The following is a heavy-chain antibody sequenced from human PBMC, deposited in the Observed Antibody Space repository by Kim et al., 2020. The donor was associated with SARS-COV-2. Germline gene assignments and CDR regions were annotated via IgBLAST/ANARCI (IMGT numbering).Heavy chain of an antibody. D-gene: IGHD3-3*02. CDR2: ISTTSGYS. CDR1: GFTFSDYY. J-gene: IGHJ6*02. CDR3: VRGRPQFLQNHFGMDV. V-gene: IGHV3-11*06. Sequence: GGSLRLSCAASGFTFSDYYMSWIRQAPGKGLEWISYISTTSGYSHYADSVKGRFTISRDNANHSLYLQMNSLRVEDTAVYYCVRGRPQFLQNHFGMDVWGQGTTVAVS.